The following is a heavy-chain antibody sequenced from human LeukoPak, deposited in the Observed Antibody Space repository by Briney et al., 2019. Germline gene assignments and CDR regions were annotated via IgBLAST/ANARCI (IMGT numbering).Heavy chain of an antibody. J-gene: IGHJ4*02. D-gene: IGHD6-19*01. CDR1: GGSFSGYY. Sequence: SETLSLTYAVYGGSFSGYYWSWIRQPPGKGLEWIGEINHSGSTNYNPSLKSRVTISVDTSKNQFSLKLSSVTAADTAVYYCARRSQWLVRAFDYWGQGTLVTVSS. CDR2: INHSGST. V-gene: IGHV4-34*01. CDR3: ARRSQWLVRAFDY.